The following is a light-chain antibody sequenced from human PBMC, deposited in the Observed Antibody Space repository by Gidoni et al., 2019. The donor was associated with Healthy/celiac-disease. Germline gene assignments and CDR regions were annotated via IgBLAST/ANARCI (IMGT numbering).Light chain of an antibody. CDR1: QDISNY. Sequence: DIQMTQSPSSLSASVGDRVTITCQASQDISNYLNWYQQKPGKAPKLLIYDASNLETGVPSRFSGSGSGTDFTFTISSLQPEDIATYYCQQYDNLXXTFGQGTKLEIK. CDR3: QQYDNLXXT. V-gene: IGKV1-33*01. CDR2: DAS. J-gene: IGKJ2*01.